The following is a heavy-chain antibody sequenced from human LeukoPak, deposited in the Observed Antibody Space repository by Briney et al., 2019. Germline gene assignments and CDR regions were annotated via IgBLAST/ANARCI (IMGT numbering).Heavy chain of an antibody. D-gene: IGHD2-15*01. Sequence: PSGTLSLTCAVSGGSISSGSYYWSWIRQPAGKGLEWIGRIYTSGSTNYNPSLKSRVTISVDTSKNQFSLKLSSVTAADTAVYYCAREYCSGGSCLGSDYWGQGTLVTVSS. CDR2: IYTSGST. CDR1: GGSISSGSYY. V-gene: IGHV4-61*02. J-gene: IGHJ4*02. CDR3: AREYCSGGSCLGSDY.